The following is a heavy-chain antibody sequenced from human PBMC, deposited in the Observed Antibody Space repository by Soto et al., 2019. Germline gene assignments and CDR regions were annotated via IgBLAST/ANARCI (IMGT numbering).Heavy chain of an antibody. CDR2: FSGGRDTT. CDR1: GFTFSSYA. Sequence: GWSLRLSCVASGFTFSSYAMSWVRQAPGQRLEWVATFSGGRDTTWHADSVKGRFTVSRDSSKNTLSLQMNSLRPEDTALYYCAKATSATCTGSICYSFDYWGQGTLVTVYS. D-gene: IGHD2-21*01. V-gene: IGHV3-23*01. J-gene: IGHJ4*02. CDR3: AKATSATCTGSICYSFDY.